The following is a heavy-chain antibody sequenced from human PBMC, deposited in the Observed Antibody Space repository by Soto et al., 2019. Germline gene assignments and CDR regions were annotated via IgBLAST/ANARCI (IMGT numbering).Heavy chain of an antibody. D-gene: IGHD6-19*01. CDR3: ARDHAGSGWFRFDY. CDR1: GYIFNRYS. V-gene: IGHV1-18*01. CDR2: ISAYNGDT. Sequence: ASVNVSCKASGYIFNRYSISWVRQAPEQGLEWMGWISAYNGDTNYAQQLQGRVTLTTETSTSTAYMELRNLRSDDTAMYYCARDHAGSGWFRFDYWGQGTLVTVSS. J-gene: IGHJ4*02.